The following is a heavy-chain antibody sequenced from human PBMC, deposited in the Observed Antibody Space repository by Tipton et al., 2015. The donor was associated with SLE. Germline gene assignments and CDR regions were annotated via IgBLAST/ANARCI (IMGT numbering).Heavy chain of an antibody. CDR1: GFTFSSYA. CDR2: ITTSGDDT. Sequence: SLRLSCAASGFTFSSYAMSWVRQTSGRGLEWVSAITTSGDDTYYADSVKGRFTISIDNSKNTLYLQMNSLRAEDTALYYCASINWGFESWGQGIAVTVSS. D-gene: IGHD7-27*01. J-gene: IGHJ4*02. V-gene: IGHV3-23*01. CDR3: ASINWGFES.